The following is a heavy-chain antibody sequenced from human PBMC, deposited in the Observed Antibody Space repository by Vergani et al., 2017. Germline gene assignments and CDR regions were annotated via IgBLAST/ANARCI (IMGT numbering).Heavy chain of an antibody. CDR3: ARGRRGVRGPRLNDWFDP. CDR2: INHSGST. CDR1: GGSFSGYY. D-gene: IGHD3-10*01. V-gene: IGHV4-34*01. J-gene: IGHJ5*02. Sequence: QVQLQQWGAGLLQPSETLSLTCAVYGGSFSGYYWSWIRQPPGKGLEWIGEINHSGSTNYNPSLKSRVTISVDTSKNQFSLKLSSVTAADTAVYYCARGRRGVRGPRLNDWFDPWGQGTLVTVSS.